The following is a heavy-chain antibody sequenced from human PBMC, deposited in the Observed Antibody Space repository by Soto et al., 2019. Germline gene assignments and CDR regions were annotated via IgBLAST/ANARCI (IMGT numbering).Heavy chain of an antibody. CDR1: GFSLSASGVG. CDR3: AHKGGGDRILDY. D-gene: IGHD3-16*01. Sequence: QITLKESGPTLVKPTQTLTLTCTFSGFSLSASGVGVGWIRQPPGKALEWLAIIYWDDAKHYSPSLKSSLTIPKDPPKNQVGLTMTNMDPVDTATYYRAHKGGGDRILDYWGQGTLVTVSS. V-gene: IGHV2-5*02. J-gene: IGHJ4*02. CDR2: IYWDDAK.